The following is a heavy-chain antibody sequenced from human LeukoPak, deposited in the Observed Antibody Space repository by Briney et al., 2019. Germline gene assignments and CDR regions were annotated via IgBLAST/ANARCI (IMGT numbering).Heavy chain of an antibody. D-gene: IGHD1-26*01. J-gene: IGHJ4*02. CDR3: ARWSDSYRAFDS. V-gene: IGHV4-30-4*02. CDR2: IYYSGST. CDR1: GGSISSGDYY. Sequence: SETLSLTCTVSGGSISSGDYYWSWIRQPPGKGLEWIGYIYYSGSTYYNPSLKSRVTISVDTSKNQFSLKLTSVTPADTAVYLCARWSDSYRAFDSWGQGTLVTVSS.